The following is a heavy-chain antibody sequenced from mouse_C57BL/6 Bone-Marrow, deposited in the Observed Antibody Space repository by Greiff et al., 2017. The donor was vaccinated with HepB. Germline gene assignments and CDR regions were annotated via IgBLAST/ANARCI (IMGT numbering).Heavy chain of an antibody. CDR1: GYTFTSYW. J-gene: IGHJ2*01. Sequence: QVQLQQPGAELVKPGASVKLSCKASGYTFTSYWMQWVKQRPGQGLEWIGEIDPSDSYTNYNQKFKGKATLTVDTSSSTAYMQLSSLTSEDSAVYYCARNYRKTYYFDYWGQGTTLTVSS. V-gene: IGHV1-50*01. CDR3: ARNYRKTYYFDY. D-gene: IGHD2-1*01. CDR2: IDPSDSYT.